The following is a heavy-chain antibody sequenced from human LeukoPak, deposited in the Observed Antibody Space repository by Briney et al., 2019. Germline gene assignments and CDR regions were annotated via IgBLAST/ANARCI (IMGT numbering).Heavy chain of an antibody. J-gene: IGHJ6*03. CDR1: GGSFSGYY. CDR3: AMPDYGSGSFPYMDV. Sequence: SETLSLTCAVYGGSFSGYYWSCIRQPPGKGLEWIGEINHSGSTNYNPSLKSRVTITVDTSKNQFSLKLSSVTAADTAVYYCAMPDYGSGSFPYMDVWGKGTTVTVSS. D-gene: IGHD3-10*01. V-gene: IGHV4-34*01. CDR2: INHSGST.